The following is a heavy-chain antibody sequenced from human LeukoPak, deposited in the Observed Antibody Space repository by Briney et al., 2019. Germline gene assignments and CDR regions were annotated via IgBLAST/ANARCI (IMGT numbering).Heavy chain of an antibody. J-gene: IGHJ4*02. CDR1: GFTFSSYW. CDR2: IKQDGSEK. V-gene: IGHV3-7*03. Sequence: GGSLRLSCAASGFTFSSYWMSWVRQAPGKGLEWVANIKQDGSEKYYVDSVKGRFTISRDNAKNSLYLQMNSLRAEDTALYYCARVLGYCSGGSCYLADYWGQGTLVTVSS. D-gene: IGHD2-15*01. CDR3: ARVLGYCSGGSCYLADY.